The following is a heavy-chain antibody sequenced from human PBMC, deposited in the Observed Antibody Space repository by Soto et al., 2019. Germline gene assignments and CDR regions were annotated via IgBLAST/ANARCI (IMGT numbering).Heavy chain of an antibody. J-gene: IGHJ5*01. CDR1: GYTFATYD. CDR3: ARGGGYNFNWGGS. Sequence: QVQLVQSGAEVKTPGASVKVSCKASGYTFATYDINWVRQAPGQGLEWMGWMNPNSGNTGYAQKFQGRLTMTRDTAWGVARMGLSGLGNEDTGVYYCARGGGYNFNWGGSWGQGTVVTVSA. D-gene: IGHD1-20*01. CDR2: MNPNSGNT. V-gene: IGHV1-8*01.